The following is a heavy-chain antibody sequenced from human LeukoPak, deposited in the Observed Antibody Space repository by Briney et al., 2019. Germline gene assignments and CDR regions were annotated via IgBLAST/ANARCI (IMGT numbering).Heavy chain of an antibody. Sequence: GGSLRLSCAASGFTFSDYCFNWIRQAPGKGLEWVSSITSGSAYTDYADSVKGRFTISRDNAKNSLYLQMNRLRVEDTAVYYCARDPGDRNSGWPLDYWGQGTLVTVSS. J-gene: IGHJ4*02. D-gene: IGHD6-19*01. CDR2: ITSGSAYT. CDR3: ARDPGDRNSGWPLDY. CDR1: GFTFSDYC. V-gene: IGHV3-11*06.